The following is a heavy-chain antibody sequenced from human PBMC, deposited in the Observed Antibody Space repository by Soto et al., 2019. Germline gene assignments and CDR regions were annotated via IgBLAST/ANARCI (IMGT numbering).Heavy chain of an antibody. CDR3: AKVREYQLLLSYYYYMDV. Sequence: GESLKISCAASGFTFSSYSMNWVRQAPGKGLEWVSAISGSGGSTYYADSVKGRFTISRDNSKNTLYLQMNSLRAEDTAVYYFAKVREYQLLLSYYYYMDVWGKGTTVTVSS. J-gene: IGHJ6*03. CDR2: ISGSGGST. CDR1: GFTFSSYS. D-gene: IGHD2-2*01. V-gene: IGHV3-23*01.